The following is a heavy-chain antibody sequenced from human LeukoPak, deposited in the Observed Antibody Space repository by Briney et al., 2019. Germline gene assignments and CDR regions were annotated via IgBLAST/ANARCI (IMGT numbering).Heavy chain of an antibody. Sequence: PGGSLRLSCAASGFTFSSYSMNWVRQAPGKGLEWVSAISGSGGSTYYADSVKGRFTISRDNSKNTLYLQMNSLRAEDTAVYYCAKDLGPDYYDSSGYYPMGDYWGQGTLVTVSS. V-gene: IGHV3-23*01. CDR2: ISGSGGST. J-gene: IGHJ4*02. D-gene: IGHD3-22*01. CDR1: GFTFSSYS. CDR3: AKDLGPDYYDSSGYYPMGDY.